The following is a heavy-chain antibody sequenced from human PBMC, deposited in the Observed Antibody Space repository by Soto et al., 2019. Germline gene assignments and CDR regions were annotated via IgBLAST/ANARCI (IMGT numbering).Heavy chain of an antibody. CDR3: ARHPSDFWFDP. D-gene: IGHD2-21*02. V-gene: IGHV4-34*01. CDR2: INHSGST. CDR1: GGSFSGYY. J-gene: IGHJ5*02. Sequence: SETLSLTCAVYGGSFSGYYWSWIRQPPGKGLEWIGEINHSGSTNYNPSLKSRVTISVDTSKNQFPLKLSSVTAADTAVYYCARHPSDFWFDPWGQGTLVTVSS.